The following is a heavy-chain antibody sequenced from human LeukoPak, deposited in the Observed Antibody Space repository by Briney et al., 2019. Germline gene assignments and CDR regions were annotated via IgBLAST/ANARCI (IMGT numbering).Heavy chain of an antibody. Sequence: GGSLRLSCATSGFTLSNYWMSWVRQAPGKGLELVANIKQDGSEKYYVDSVKGRFTVSRDNAKNSLYLQMNSLRAEDTAVYFCAKDGFDYYDSSGFSYFDYWGQGTLVTVSS. CDR2: IKQDGSEK. V-gene: IGHV3-7*04. CDR3: AKDGFDYYDSSGFSYFDY. J-gene: IGHJ4*02. D-gene: IGHD3-22*01. CDR1: GFTLSNYW.